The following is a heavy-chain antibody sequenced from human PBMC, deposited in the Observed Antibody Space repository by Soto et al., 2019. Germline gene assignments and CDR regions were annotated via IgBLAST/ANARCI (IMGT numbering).Heavy chain of an antibody. CDR2: IYYSGST. V-gene: IGHV4-31*03. Sequence: KLSESLSLTCSVSVVSVTTGGGYYLSWILQHPGKGLEWIGYIYYSGSTYYNPSLKSRVTISADPSTNQFSLKMTSVTVADTAVYYCAKDEGLLWSGELLWGQGILVTVSS. CDR1: VVSVTTGGGYY. J-gene: IGHJ4*02. D-gene: IGHD3-10*01. CDR3: AKDEGLLWSGELL.